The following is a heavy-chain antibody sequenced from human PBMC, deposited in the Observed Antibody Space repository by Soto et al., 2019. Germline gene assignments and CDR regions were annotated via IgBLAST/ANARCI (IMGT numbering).Heavy chain of an antibody. CDR2: IYHGGTT. V-gene: IGHV4-38-2*02. CDR1: GDSISSGSY. Sequence: SETLSLTCTVSGDSISSGSYWGWIRQPPGEGPEWIASIYHGGTTFYNPSLKSRISISVDTSKNQFSLRLTSVTAADTATYYCARVHVMVVAGSTFDYCGPGTLVTVS. D-gene: IGHD6-19*01. CDR3: ARVHVMVVAGSTFDY. J-gene: IGHJ4*03.